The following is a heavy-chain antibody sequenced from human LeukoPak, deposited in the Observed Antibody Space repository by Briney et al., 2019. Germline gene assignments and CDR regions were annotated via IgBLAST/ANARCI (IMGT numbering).Heavy chain of an antibody. J-gene: IGHJ6*03. Sequence: GSLRLSCAASGFTFSNYAMRWVRQAPGKGLEWIGEINHSGSTNYNPSLKSRVTISVDTSKNQFSLKLSSVTAADTAVYYCARGLAVAEIAADYYYYYMDVWGKRTTVTVSS. CDR1: GFTFSNYA. D-gene: IGHD6-19*01. CDR2: INHSGST. V-gene: IGHV4-34*01. CDR3: ARGLAVAEIAADYYYYYMDV.